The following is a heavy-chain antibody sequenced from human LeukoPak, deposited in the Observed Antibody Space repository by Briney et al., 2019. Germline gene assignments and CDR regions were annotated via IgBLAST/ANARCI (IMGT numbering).Heavy chain of an antibody. CDR2: IKEDVSEK. J-gene: IGHJ4*02. D-gene: IGHD6-6*01. Sequence: GGSLRLSCAASGFSFSDFWMNWVRQAPGKGLEWLANIKEDVSEKHYVDSVKGRFTISRDNAKNSLYLQMNSLRAEDTAVYYCAGSSLGSSSAYRHFDYWGQGTLATVSS. CDR1: GFSFSDFW. V-gene: IGHV3-7*01. CDR3: AGSSLGSSSAYRHFDY.